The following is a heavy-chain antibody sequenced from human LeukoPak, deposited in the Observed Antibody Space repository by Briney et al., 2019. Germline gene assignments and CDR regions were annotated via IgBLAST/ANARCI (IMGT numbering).Heavy chain of an antibody. V-gene: IGHV4-59*01. Sequence: PSETLSLTCAVYGGSFSGYYWSWIRQPPGKGLEWIGYIYYSGSTNYNPSLKSRVTISVDTSKNQFSLKLSSVTAADTAVYYCARITTKVYYYMDVWGKGTTVTISS. D-gene: IGHD3-22*01. CDR2: IYYSGST. CDR3: ARITTKVYYYMDV. CDR1: GGSFSGYY. J-gene: IGHJ6*03.